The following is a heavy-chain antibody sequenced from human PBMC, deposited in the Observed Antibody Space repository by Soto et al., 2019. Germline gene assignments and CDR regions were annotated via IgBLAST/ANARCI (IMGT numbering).Heavy chain of an antibody. CDR1: GFTFSSYA. D-gene: IGHD3-10*01. CDR2: ISGSGGST. Sequence: GGSLRLSCAASGFTFSSYAMSWVRQAPGKGLEWVSAISGSGGSTYYADSVKGRFTISRDNSKNTLYLQMNSLRAEDTAVYYCAKGLYYYGSGTSQSFFDIWGQGTMVTVSS. V-gene: IGHV3-23*01. J-gene: IGHJ3*02. CDR3: AKGLYYYGSGTSQSFFDI.